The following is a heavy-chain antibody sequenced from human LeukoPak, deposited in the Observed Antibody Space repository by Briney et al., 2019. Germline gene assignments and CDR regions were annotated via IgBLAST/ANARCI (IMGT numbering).Heavy chain of an antibody. V-gene: IGHV1-69*05. D-gene: IGHD2-21*02. CDR2: IIPIFGTA. CDR3: ARAAYCGGDCQIGGAFDI. Sequence: ASVKVSCKASGGTFSSYAISWVRQAPGRGLEWMGGIIPIFGTANYAQKFQGRVTITTDESTSTAYMELSSLRSEDTAVYYCARAAYCGGDCQIGGAFDIWGQGTMVTVSS. J-gene: IGHJ3*02. CDR1: GGTFSSYA.